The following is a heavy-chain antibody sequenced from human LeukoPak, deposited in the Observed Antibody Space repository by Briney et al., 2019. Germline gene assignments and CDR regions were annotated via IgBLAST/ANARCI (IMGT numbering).Heavy chain of an antibody. Sequence: ASVKVSCKASGYTFTGYYMHWVRQAPGQGLEWMGWINPNSGGTNYAQKFQGRVTMTRDTSTRTVYMELSSLRSEDTAVYYCARAYGDPRRGGFDNWGQGTLVTVSS. CDR2: INPNSGGT. J-gene: IGHJ4*02. D-gene: IGHD2-21*02. V-gene: IGHV1-2*02. CDR1: GYTFTGYY. CDR3: ARAYGDPRRGGFDN.